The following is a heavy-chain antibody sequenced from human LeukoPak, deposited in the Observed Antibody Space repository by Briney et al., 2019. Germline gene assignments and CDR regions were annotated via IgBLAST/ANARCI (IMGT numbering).Heavy chain of an antibody. J-gene: IGHJ4*02. CDR3: ARGDYDY. CDR1: GDSISSFY. Sequence: SETLSLTCTVSGDSISSFYWTWIRQPAGKGLEWIGRIYTSGSTNYNPSLKSRVTISVDTSKNQFSLNLSSVTAADTAVYHCARGDYDYWGQGTLVTVSS. CDR2: IYTSGST. D-gene: IGHD3-16*01. V-gene: IGHV4-4*07.